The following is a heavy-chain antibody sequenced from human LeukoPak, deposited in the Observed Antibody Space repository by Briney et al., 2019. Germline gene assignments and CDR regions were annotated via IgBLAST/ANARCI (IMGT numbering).Heavy chain of an antibody. CDR2: IYTSGST. CDR3: ARHEYSGSYYGLSWFDP. CDR1: GGSISSGSYY. D-gene: IGHD1-26*01. V-gene: IGHV4-61*02. Sequence: PSQTLSLTCTVSGGSISSGSYYWSWIRQPAGKGLEWIGRIYTSGSTNYNPSLKSRVTISVDTSNNQFSLKLSSLTAADTAVYYCARHEYSGSYYGLSWFDPWGQGTLVTVSS. J-gene: IGHJ5*02.